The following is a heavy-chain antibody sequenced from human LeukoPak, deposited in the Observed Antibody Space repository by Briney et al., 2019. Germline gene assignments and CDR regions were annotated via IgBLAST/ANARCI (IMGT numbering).Heavy chain of an antibody. CDR1: GGSISSSSYY. J-gene: IGHJ4*02. V-gene: IGHV4-39*07. CDR2: IYYSGST. CDR3: ARVVNYYDSSGYYKTYYFDY. D-gene: IGHD3-22*01. Sequence: SETLSLTCTVSGGSISSSSYYWGWIRQPPGKGLEWIGSIYYSGSTYCNPSLKSRVTISVDRSKNQFSLKLSSVTAADTAVYYCARVVNYYDSSGYYKTYYFDYWGQGTLVTVSS.